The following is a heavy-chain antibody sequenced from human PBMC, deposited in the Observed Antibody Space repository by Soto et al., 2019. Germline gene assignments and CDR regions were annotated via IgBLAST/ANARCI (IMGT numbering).Heavy chain of an antibody. CDR3: AHRPGGSGWRYYFDY. CDR1: GFSLTSTGVG. CDR2: TYWNDDD. Sequence: SGPTLVNPAQTLTLTCSFSGFSLTSTGVGVGWFRQPPGKALEWLGLTYWNDDDRYRSSLRSRLTITKDTSKNQVVLTMTNMDPEDTATYYCAHRPGGSGWRYYFDYWGQGTLVTVSS. V-gene: IGHV2-5*01. J-gene: IGHJ4*02. D-gene: IGHD6-19*01.